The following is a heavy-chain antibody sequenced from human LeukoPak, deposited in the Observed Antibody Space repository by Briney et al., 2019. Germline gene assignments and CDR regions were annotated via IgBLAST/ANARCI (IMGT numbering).Heavy chain of an antibody. CDR1: GFPFSSYA. Sequence: GGSLRLSCAASGFPFSSYAMSWVRQAPGKGLEWVSGISGSGGSTYYADSVRGRFIISRDKSKKTVYLQMNSLRAGDTAVYYCAKGEGHGSGNCFDLWGQGTLVTVSS. CDR3: AKGEGHGSGNCFDL. V-gene: IGHV3-23*01. D-gene: IGHD3-10*01. CDR2: ISGSGGST. J-gene: IGHJ4*02.